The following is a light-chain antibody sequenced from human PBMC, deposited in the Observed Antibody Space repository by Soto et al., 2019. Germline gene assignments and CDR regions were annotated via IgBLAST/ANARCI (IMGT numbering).Light chain of an antibody. Sequence: EIGMTQSPATLSVSPGERATLSCRASQSVRSNLAWYQQKPGQAPRLLIYGVSTRATGIPARFSGGGSGTEFTLTISSLQSEDVATYYCQKYNSAPQTFGPGTKVDIK. CDR1: QSVRSN. CDR2: GVS. V-gene: IGKV3-15*01. CDR3: QKYNSAPQT. J-gene: IGKJ3*01.